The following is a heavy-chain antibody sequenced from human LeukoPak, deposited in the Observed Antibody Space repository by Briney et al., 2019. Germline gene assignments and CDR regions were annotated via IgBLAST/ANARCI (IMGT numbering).Heavy chain of an antibody. CDR1: GFTFSSYW. Sequence: GGSLRLSCVGSGFTFSSYWMHWVRQAPGKGLIWVSRIDSGVSSTIYADSVKGRFTISRDNAKNTLYLQMNSLRAEDTAMYYCTRGRYYFDYWGQGTLVTVSS. D-gene: IGHD4-17*01. CDR2: IDSGVSST. CDR3: TRGRYYFDY. J-gene: IGHJ4*02. V-gene: IGHV3-74*01.